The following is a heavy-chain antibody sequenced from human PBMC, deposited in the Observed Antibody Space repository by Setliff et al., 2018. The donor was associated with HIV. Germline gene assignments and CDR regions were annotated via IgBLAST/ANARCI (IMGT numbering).Heavy chain of an antibody. J-gene: IGHJ5*02. CDR2: IFTSGST. CDR1: GGSISSYC. D-gene: IGHD3-10*01. Sequence: ETLSLTCTVSGGSISSYCWNWIRQPPGGGLEWIGFIFTSGSTKYNPSLQSRVTMSIDTSKNQFSLKLTSVTAADTAVYYCARRIDNSGSFPDKNWFDTWGRGSLVTVSS. V-gene: IGHV4-4*09. CDR3: ARRIDNSGSFPDKNWFDT.